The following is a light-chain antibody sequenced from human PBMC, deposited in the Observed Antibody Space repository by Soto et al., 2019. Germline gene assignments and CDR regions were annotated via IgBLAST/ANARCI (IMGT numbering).Light chain of an antibody. J-gene: IGKJ2*01. V-gene: IGKV1-5*01. CDR3: QQYNSYYT. Sequence: GDRVTITCRASQSISSWLAWYQQKPGKAPKLLIYDAFSLESGVPSRFSGSGSGTEFTLTISSLQPDDFATYYGQQYNSYYTFGQGTKVDIK. CDR2: DAF. CDR1: QSISSW.